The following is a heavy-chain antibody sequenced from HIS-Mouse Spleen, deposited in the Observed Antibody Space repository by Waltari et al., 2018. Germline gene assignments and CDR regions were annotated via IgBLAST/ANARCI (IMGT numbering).Heavy chain of an antibody. Sequence: QVQLVQSGAEVKKPGASVKVSCKVSGYTLTELSMHWVRQAPGKGRAWMGGFDPEDGETIYAQKCQGRVTMTEDTSTDTAYMELSSLRSEDTAVYYCATDHRYGETGTSLFDYWGQGTLVTVSS. CDR1: GYTLTELS. V-gene: IGHV1-24*01. D-gene: IGHD1-7*01. CDR3: ATDHRYGETGTSLFDY. J-gene: IGHJ4*02. CDR2: FDPEDGET.